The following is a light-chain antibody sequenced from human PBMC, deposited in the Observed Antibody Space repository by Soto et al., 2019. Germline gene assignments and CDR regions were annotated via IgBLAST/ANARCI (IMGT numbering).Light chain of an antibody. Sequence: EIVLTQSPGTLSLSPGERATLSCRASQSVTSTYLAWYQQKPGQAPRLLIYGASSRATGIPDRFSGSGSETDFTLTIDSLQSEDFAVYYCQQNNNWPPWTFGQGTKVDIK. J-gene: IGKJ1*01. CDR3: QQNNNWPPWT. CDR1: QSVTSTY. CDR2: GAS. V-gene: IGKV3-20*01.